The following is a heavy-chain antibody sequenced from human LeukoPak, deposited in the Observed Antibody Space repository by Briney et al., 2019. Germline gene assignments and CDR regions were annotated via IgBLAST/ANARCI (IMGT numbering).Heavy chain of an antibody. CDR1: GGSISSGGYY. V-gene: IGHV4-31*03. CDR2: IYYSGST. Sequence: SQTLSLTCTVSGGSISSGGYYWSWIRQHPGKGLEWIGYIYYSGSTYYNPSLKSRVTISVDTSKNQFSLKLSSVTAADTAVYCCARFSKGSSVVDTAGFDYWGQGTLVTVSS. D-gene: IGHD4-23*01. CDR3: ARFSKGSSVVDTAGFDY. J-gene: IGHJ4*02.